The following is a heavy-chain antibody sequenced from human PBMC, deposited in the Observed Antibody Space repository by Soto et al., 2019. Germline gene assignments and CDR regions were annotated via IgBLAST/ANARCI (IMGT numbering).Heavy chain of an antibody. CDR2: ISGSGGST. D-gene: IGHD1-26*01. CDR1: GFTFSSYA. J-gene: IGHJ4*02. Sequence: GGSLRLSCAASGFTFSSYAMSWVRQAPGKGLEWVSAISGSGGSTYYADSVKGRFTISRDNSKNTLYLQRNSLRAEDTTVYYCAKDEEGLWDYFDYWGQGTLVTVSS. V-gene: IGHV3-23*01. CDR3: AKDEEGLWDYFDY.